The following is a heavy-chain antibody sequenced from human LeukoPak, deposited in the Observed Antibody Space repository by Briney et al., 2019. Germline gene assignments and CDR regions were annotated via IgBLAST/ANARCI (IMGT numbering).Heavy chain of an antibody. Sequence: KPSETLSLTCAVSGYSISSGYYWGWIRQPPGKGPELIGSIYHSGSTYYNPSLKSRVTISVDTSKNQFSLKLSSVTAADTAVYYCARRISSWFPFDYWGQGTLVTVSS. V-gene: IGHV4-38-2*01. D-gene: IGHD6-13*01. CDR1: GYSISSGYY. CDR2: IYHSGST. CDR3: ARRISSWFPFDY. J-gene: IGHJ4*02.